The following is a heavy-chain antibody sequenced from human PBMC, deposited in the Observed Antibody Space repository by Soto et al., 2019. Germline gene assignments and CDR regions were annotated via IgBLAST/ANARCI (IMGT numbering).Heavy chain of an antibody. V-gene: IGHV4-59*08. CDR2: IYYSEYT. Sequence: QVQLQESGPGLVKPSETLSLTCTVSGGSISSYYWSWIRPPPGKGLEWIGYIYYSEYTNYNPSLRSRVTISRDTSKTQCSLKLSSVTAADTAVYYCARHVPGPYGSGSYFDYWGQGTLVTVSS. CDR1: GGSISSYY. CDR3: ARHVPGPYGSGSYFDY. J-gene: IGHJ4*02. D-gene: IGHD3-10*01.